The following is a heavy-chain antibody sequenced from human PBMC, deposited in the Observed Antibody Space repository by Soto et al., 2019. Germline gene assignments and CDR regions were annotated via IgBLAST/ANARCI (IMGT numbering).Heavy chain of an antibody. V-gene: IGHV4-30-4*01. CDR3: ARESPDRLGGYYYYGMDV. CDR1: GGSISSGDYY. CDR2: IYYSGST. D-gene: IGHD3-9*01. Sequence: SETLSLTCTVSGGSISSGDYYWSWIRQPPGKGLEWIGYIYYSGSTYYNPSLKSRVTISVDTSKNQFSLKLSSVTAADTAVYYCARESPDRLGGYYYYGMDVWGQGTTVTVSS. J-gene: IGHJ6*02.